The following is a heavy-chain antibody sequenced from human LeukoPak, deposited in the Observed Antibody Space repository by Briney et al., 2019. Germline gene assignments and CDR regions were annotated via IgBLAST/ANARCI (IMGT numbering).Heavy chain of an antibody. Sequence: ASVKVSCKASRFTFTSSAMQWLRQARGQRLEWIGWIFVGSGNTNYAQKFQERVTITRDMSTSTAYMELSSLRSEDTAVYYCAAGPDFWSGFVDAFDIWGQGTMVTVSS. V-gene: IGHV1-58*02. J-gene: IGHJ3*02. CDR1: RFTFTSSA. CDR3: AAGPDFWSGFVDAFDI. CDR2: IFVGSGNT. D-gene: IGHD3-3*01.